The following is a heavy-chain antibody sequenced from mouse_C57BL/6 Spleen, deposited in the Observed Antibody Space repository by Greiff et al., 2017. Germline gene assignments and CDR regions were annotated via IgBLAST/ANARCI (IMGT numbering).Heavy chain of an antibody. CDR3: ARPLYDGYPPFAY. CDR1: GFTFSDYY. D-gene: IGHD2-3*01. J-gene: IGHJ3*01. V-gene: IGHV5-12*01. CDR2: ISNGGGST. Sequence: EVKLVESGGGLVQPGGSLKLSCAASGFTFSDYYMYWVRQTPEKRLEWVAYISNGGGSTYYPDTVKGRFTISRDNAKNTLYLQMSRLKSEDTAMYYCARPLYDGYPPFAYWGQGTLVTVSA.